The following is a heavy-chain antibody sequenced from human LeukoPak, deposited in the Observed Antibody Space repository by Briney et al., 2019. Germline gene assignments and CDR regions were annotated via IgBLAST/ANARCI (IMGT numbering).Heavy chain of an antibody. CDR1: GGTFSSYA. CDR3: ARGNYDSSGQIVY. CDR2: IIPIFGTA. D-gene: IGHD3-22*01. Sequence: GASVKVSCKASGGTFSSYAISWVRQAPGQGLEWMGGIIPIFGTANYAQKFQGRVTITADESTSTAYMELSSLRSEDTAVYYCARGNYDSSGQIVYWGQGTLVTVSS. J-gene: IGHJ4*02. V-gene: IGHV1-69*13.